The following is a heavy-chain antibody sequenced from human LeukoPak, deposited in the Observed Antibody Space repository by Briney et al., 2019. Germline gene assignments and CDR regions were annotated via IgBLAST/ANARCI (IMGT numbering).Heavy chain of an antibody. CDR1: GFTFSSYG. V-gene: IGHV3-23*01. CDR3: AKDGSKVTMVRGYDY. J-gene: IGHJ4*02. CDR2: ISGSGGST. D-gene: IGHD3-10*01. Sequence: GGSLRLSCAASGFTFSSYGMSWVRQAPGKGLEWVSAISGSGGSTYYADSVKGRFTISRDNSKNTLYLQMNSLRAEDTAVYHCAKDGSKVTMVRGYDYWGQGTLVTVSS.